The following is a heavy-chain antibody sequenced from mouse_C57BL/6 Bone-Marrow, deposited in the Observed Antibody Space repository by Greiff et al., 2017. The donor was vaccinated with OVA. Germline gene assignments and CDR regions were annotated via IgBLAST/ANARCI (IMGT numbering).Heavy chain of an antibody. D-gene: IGHD2-3*01. Sequence: EVMLVESGGGLVQPGGSLKLSCAASGFTFSDYYMYWVRQTLEKRLEWVAYISNGGGSTYYPDTVKGRFTISRDNAKNTLYLQMSRLKSEDTAMYYCARQMDGYRFAYWGQGTLVTVSA. J-gene: IGHJ3*01. CDR3: ARQMDGYRFAY. CDR1: GFTFSDYY. V-gene: IGHV5-12*01. CDR2: ISNGGGST.